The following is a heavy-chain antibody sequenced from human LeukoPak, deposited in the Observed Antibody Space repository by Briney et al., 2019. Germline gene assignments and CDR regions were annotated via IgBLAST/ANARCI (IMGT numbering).Heavy chain of an antibody. J-gene: IGHJ5*01. CDR3: ARGQPYGNYNYYDS. Sequence: GASVKVSCKASGYTFSGYFIHWVRQAPGQGHEWMGRINPNTGYPNHAQNFQARVTMTRDTSISTAYMELSRLTTDDTAVYFCARGQPYGNYNYYDSWGQGTLVTVSS. CDR2: INPNTGYP. CDR1: GYTFSGYF. V-gene: IGHV1-2*06. D-gene: IGHD4-11*01.